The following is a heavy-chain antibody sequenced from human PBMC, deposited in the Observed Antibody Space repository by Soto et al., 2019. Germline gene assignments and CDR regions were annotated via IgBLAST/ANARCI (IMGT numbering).Heavy chain of an antibody. V-gene: IGHV3-NL1*01. Sequence: GVSLRLSCAASGFTFSSYSMNWVRQAPGKGLEWVSVIYSEGTTYYADSVKGRFTISRDNSKNTLYLQMNSLRPEDTAVYQCAKDLRLYVAVAGFDYWGQGTLVTVSS. CDR2: IYSEGTT. CDR3: AKDLRLYVAVAGFDY. D-gene: IGHD6-19*01. J-gene: IGHJ4*02. CDR1: GFTFSSYS.